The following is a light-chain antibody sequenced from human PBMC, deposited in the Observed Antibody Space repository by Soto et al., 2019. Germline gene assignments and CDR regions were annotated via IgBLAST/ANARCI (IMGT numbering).Light chain of an antibody. V-gene: IGKV3-20*01. CDR2: GAS. Sequence: EIVLTQSPVTLSWSPGERATLSCRASQSITNNYLAWYQQKPGRAHRLLIYGASSRATGIPDRFSGSGSGTDFTLTISRLEPEDFAMYYCQQYGYLVTFGGGTKVDIK. CDR1: QSITNNY. J-gene: IGKJ4*01. CDR3: QQYGYLVT.